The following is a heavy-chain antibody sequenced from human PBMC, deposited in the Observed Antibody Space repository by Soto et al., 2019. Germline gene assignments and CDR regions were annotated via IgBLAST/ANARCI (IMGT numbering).Heavy chain of an antibody. CDR2: INAGNGNT. V-gene: IGHV1-3*01. D-gene: IGHD3-22*01. CDR3: ATKSSGYYEY. J-gene: IGHJ4*02. Sequence: ASVKVSCKASGYTFTSYTMNWVRQAPGQRLEWMGWINAGNGNTRYSQKFQGRLTITSDTSASTAYVELSSLTSEDTAVYYRATKSSGYYEYWGQGALVTISS. CDR1: GYTFTSYT.